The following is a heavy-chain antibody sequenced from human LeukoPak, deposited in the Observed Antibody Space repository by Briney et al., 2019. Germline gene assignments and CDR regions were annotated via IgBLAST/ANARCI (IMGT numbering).Heavy chain of an antibody. Sequence: SETLSLTCTVSGDSFSYFYWSWIRQPPGKGLEWIGYIYNSGSTSYNPSLKSRVTISLDTSQNQFSLKLSSLTAADTAVYYCARGVVAAAGRPFDFWGQGTLVTVSS. J-gene: IGHJ4*02. CDR1: GDSFSYFY. CDR3: ARGVVAAAGRPFDF. CDR2: IYNSGST. V-gene: IGHV4-59*01. D-gene: IGHD6-13*01.